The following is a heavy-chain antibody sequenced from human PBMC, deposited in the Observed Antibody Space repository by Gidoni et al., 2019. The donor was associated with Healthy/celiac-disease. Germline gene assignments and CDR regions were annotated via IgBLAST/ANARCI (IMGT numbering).Heavy chain of an antibody. Sequence: QVQLVESGGGVVQPGRSLRLSCAASGFTFSSYGMHWVRQAPGKGLEWVAVICYDGSNKYYADSVKGRFTISRDNSKNTLYLQMNSLRAEDTAVYYCARDLGSSWYGYYYYGMDVWGQGTTVTVSS. CDR2: ICYDGSNK. J-gene: IGHJ6*02. CDR1: GFTFSSYG. D-gene: IGHD6-13*01. CDR3: ARDLGSSWYGYYYYGMDV. V-gene: IGHV3-33*01.